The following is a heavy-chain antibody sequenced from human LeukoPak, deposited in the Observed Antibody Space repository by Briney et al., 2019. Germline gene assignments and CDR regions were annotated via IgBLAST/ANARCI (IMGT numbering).Heavy chain of an antibody. Sequence: GGSLRLSCAASGFTFSGYAMSWVRQAPGKGLEWVSAISGSGGSTYYADSVKGRFTISRDNSKNTLYLQMNSLRAEDTAVYYCAKLTGIVGAGVHFDYWGQGTLVTVSS. CDR3: AKLTGIVGAGVHFDY. D-gene: IGHD3-22*01. V-gene: IGHV3-23*01. J-gene: IGHJ4*02. CDR1: GFTFSGYA. CDR2: ISGSGGST.